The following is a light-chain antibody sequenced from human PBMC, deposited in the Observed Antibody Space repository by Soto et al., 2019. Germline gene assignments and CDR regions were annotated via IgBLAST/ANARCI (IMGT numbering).Light chain of an antibody. CDR2: EVN. J-gene: IGLJ2*01. CDR1: SSDVGAYNY. Sequence: QSALTQPASASGSPGQSVTISCTGASSDVGAYNYVSWYQQYPGNTPKLIISEVNKRPSGVPDRFSGSKSGNTASLTVSGLQTEDEAEYYCSSYAGAQTYAVVFGGGTQLTV. CDR3: SSYAGAQTYAVV. V-gene: IGLV2-8*01.